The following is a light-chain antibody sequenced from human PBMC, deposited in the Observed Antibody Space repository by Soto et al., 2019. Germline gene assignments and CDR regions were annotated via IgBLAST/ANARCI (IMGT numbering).Light chain of an antibody. V-gene: IGLV1-51*01. CDR3: GTWDSSLSAYV. CDR1: SSNIGNNY. J-gene: IGLJ1*01. CDR2: DNN. Sequence: QSVLTQPPSVSAAPGQKVTISCSGSSSNIGNNYVSWYQQLPGTAPKLLIYDNNKRPSGIPDRFSGSKFGTSATLGITGLQTGDEADYYCGTWDSSLSAYVFGTGTKV.